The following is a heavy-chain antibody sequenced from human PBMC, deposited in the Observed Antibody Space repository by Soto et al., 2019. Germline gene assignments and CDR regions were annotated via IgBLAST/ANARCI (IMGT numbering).Heavy chain of an antibody. Sequence: SETLSLTCAVSGGSLSSSNWWSWVRQPPGKALEWLGEIFYSGSTKYNPSLNSRVTISADQSKNHLSLRLSSVTAADTAVYYCVQHGADPDYHDFWGQGILGTVS. CDR1: GGSLSSSNW. J-gene: IGHJ4*01. CDR3: VQHGADPDYHDF. D-gene: IGHD1-26*01. CDR2: IFYSGST. V-gene: IGHV4-4*02.